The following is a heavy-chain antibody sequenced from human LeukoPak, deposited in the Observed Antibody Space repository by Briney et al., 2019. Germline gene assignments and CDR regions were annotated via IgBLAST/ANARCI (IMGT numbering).Heavy chain of an antibody. D-gene: IGHD3-22*01. CDR1: GFTFSSYW. V-gene: IGHV3-7*01. Sequence: GGSLRLSCAASGFTFSSYWMSWVRQAPGKGLEWVANIKQDGNEKYYVDSVKGRFTISRDNAKNSLYLQMNSLRAEYTAMYYCASEDSSAYYSFHCWGQGTLVTVSS. J-gene: IGHJ4*02. CDR2: IKQDGNEK. CDR3: ASEDSSAYYSFHC.